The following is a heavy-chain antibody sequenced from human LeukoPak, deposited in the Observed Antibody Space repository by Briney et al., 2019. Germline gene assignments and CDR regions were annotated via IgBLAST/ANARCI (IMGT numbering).Heavy chain of an antibody. CDR3: AKPFSRGSFVGFDI. V-gene: IGHV3-9*01. D-gene: IGHD1-26*01. Sequence: SLRLSCAASGFNFNDYAMYWVRQAPGKGPEWVSGISWNSVNIAYAGSVKGRFTISRDNAKNSLYLQMNSLRAEDTAFYYRAKPFSRGSFVGFDIWGQGTMVTVSS. CDR2: ISWNSVNI. CDR1: GFNFNDYA. J-gene: IGHJ3*02.